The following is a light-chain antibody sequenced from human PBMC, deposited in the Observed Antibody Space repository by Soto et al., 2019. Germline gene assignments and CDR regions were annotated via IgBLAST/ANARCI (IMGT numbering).Light chain of an antibody. Sequence: QTVVTQEPSFSVSPGGTVTLTCGLSSGSVSASYGPSWYQQTPGQAPRRLIYSAYTRSSGVPDRFSGSILGNKAALTIPGAQADDESDYYCVLYLGSGIWVFGGGTKVTVL. CDR1: SGSVSASYG. V-gene: IGLV8-61*01. J-gene: IGLJ3*02. CDR3: VLYLGSGIWV. CDR2: SAY.